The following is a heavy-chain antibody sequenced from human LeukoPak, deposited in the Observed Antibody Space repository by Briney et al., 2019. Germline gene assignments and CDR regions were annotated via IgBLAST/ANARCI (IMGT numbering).Heavy chain of an antibody. CDR1: GYTFTGYY. CDR2: INPNSGGT. D-gene: IGHD5-24*01. V-gene: IGHV1-2*02. Sequence: ASVKVSCKASGYTFTGYYMHWVRQAPGQGLEGMGWINPNSGGTNYAQKFQGRVTMTRDTSISTAYMELSRLRSDDTAVYYCARVRWEMATITGPYGCWGQGTLVTVSS. J-gene: IGHJ4*02. CDR3: ARVRWEMATITGPYGC.